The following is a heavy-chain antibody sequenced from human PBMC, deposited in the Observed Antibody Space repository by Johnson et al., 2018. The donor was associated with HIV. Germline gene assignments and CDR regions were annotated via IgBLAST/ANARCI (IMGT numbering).Heavy chain of an antibody. CDR3: ARGPSGRWLQTDAFDI. CDR1: GFTFSSYW. J-gene: IGHJ3*02. Sequence: VQLVESGGGLVQPGGSLRLSCAASGFTFSSYWMHWDRQAPGKGLVWVSRITTAGSATTYADSVKGRFTTSRDNAKNTLYLKMNSLRADDTAVYYCARGPSGRWLQTDAFDIWGQGTMVTVSS. V-gene: IGHV3-74*02. D-gene: IGHD5-24*01. CDR2: ITTAGSAT.